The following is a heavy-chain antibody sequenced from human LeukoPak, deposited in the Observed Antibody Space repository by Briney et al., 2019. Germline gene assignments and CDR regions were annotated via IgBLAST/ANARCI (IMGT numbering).Heavy chain of an antibody. CDR3: ARVRGFGVAVTRPLDAFDI. CDR2: IIPIFGTA. D-gene: IGHD3-3*01. CDR1: GYTITGYY. V-gene: IGHV1-69*13. J-gene: IGHJ3*02. Sequence: ASVKVSFKASGYTITGYYMHWVRQAPGQGLEWMGGIIPIFGTANYAQKFQGRVTITADESTSTAYMELSSLRSEDTAVYYCARVRGFGVAVTRPLDAFDIWGQGTMVTVSS.